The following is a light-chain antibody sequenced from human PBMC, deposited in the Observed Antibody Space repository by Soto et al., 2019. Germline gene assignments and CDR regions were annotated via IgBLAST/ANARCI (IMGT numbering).Light chain of an antibody. CDR2: DAS. V-gene: IGKV3-15*01. Sequence: EIVMTQSPATLSVSPGERATLSCRASQSVSSNLAWYHQKPGQPPRLLIYDASTRATGLPARFSGSGSGTECTLTSSSLQSDEFGVYLLQQYNDWLSCGGGTKVEIK. J-gene: IGKJ4*01. CDR3: QQYNDWLS. CDR1: QSVSSN.